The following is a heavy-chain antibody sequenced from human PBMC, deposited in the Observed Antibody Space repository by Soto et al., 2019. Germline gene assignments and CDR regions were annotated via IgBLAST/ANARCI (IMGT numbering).Heavy chain of an antibody. CDR3: AVGGRSSWTTNTVEFDP. J-gene: IGHJ5*02. CDR2: INPSGGST. V-gene: IGHV1-46*03. Sequence: GASVKVSCKASGYTFTSYYMHWVRQAPGQGLEWMGIINPSGGSTSYAQKFQGRVTMTKDTSTDTAYMELSSLRSEDTAVYYCAVGGRSSWTTNTVEFDPWGQGTLVTVSS. CDR1: GYTFTSYY. D-gene: IGHD6-13*01.